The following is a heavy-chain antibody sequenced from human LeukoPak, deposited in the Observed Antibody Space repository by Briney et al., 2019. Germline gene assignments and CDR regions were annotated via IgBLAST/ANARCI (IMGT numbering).Heavy chain of an antibody. Sequence: GGSLRLSCAASGFTVSSNYMSWVRQAPGKGLEWVSVIYSGGSTYYADSVKGRFTISRDNSKNTLYLQMNSLRAEDTAVYYCATPSRGRITMVQGPPGQAFDIWGQGTMVTVSS. D-gene: IGHD3-10*01. V-gene: IGHV3-53*01. CDR3: ATPSRGRITMVQGPPGQAFDI. CDR1: GFTVSSNY. CDR2: IYSGGST. J-gene: IGHJ3*02.